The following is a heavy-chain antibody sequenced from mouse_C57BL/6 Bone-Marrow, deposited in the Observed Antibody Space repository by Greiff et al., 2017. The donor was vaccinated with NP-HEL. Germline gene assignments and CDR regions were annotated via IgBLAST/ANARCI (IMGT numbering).Heavy chain of an antibody. V-gene: IGHV1-5*01. CDR1: GYTFTSYW. D-gene: IGHD2-2*01. CDR3: KGGYDFAY. J-gene: IGHJ3*01. Sequence: EVQLQQSGTVLARPGASVKMSCKTSGYTFTSYWMHWVKQRPGQGLEWIGAIYPGNSDTSYNQKFKGKAKLTAVTSASTAYMELSSLTKEDAAVYYCKGGYDFAYWGQGTLVTVSA. CDR2: IYPGNSDT.